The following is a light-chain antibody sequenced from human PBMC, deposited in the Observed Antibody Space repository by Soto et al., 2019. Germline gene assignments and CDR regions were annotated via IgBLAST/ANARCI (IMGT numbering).Light chain of an antibody. CDR1: QSLSNNY. CDR3: QQYNRVPRT. CDR2: GAF. J-gene: IGKJ1*01. V-gene: IGKV3-20*01. Sequence: IVLTQSPGTLSLSPGEKATLSCRASQSLSNNYLAWYQQKPGQAPRLLMYGAFSGATGIPDRFSGSGSGTDFTLTISRLEPEDSAVYYCQQYNRVPRTFGQGTKVDIK.